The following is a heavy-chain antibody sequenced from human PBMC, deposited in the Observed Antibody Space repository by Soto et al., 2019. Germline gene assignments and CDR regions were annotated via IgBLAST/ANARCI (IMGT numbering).Heavy chain of an antibody. Sequence: QVLLQQWGAGRLKPSETLSLTCAVYGGSFIDYSWGWIRQSPGTGLEWIGEINHSGSANYNPSLKSRVTISVDTSKNQFSLKLYSVTAADAAVYYCGRVSDYWSQGTLVTVSS. CDR2: INHSGSA. CDR1: GGSFIDYS. J-gene: IGHJ4*02. CDR3: GRVSDY. V-gene: IGHV4-34*01.